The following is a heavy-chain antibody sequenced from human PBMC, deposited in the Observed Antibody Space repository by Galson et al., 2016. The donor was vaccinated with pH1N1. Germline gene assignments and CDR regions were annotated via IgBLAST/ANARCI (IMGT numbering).Heavy chain of an antibody. CDR2: MNPNSGNT. J-gene: IGHJ1*01. Sequence: SVKVSCKASGYTFNRYDISWVRQAAGQGLEWMGWMNPNSGNTGYALKFQGRVKMTRNTSISIAYLELSGLTFGDTAVYYCVDNSRWRQGTPVVVSS. D-gene: IGHD3-9*01. CDR3: VDNSR. V-gene: IGHV1-8*01. CDR1: GYTFNRYD.